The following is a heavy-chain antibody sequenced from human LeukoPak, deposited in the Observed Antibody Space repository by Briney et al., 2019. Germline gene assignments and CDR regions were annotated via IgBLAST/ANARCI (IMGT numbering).Heavy chain of an antibody. CDR2: IYYSGST. CDR1: GGSISSSSYY. D-gene: IGHD2-21*02. J-gene: IGHJ5*02. CDR3: ARVVVTDSSWFDL. V-gene: IGHV4-39*07. Sequence: PSETLSLTCTVSGGSISSSSYYWGWIRQPPGKGLEWIGSIYYSGSTYYNPSLKSRVTISVDTSKNQFSLKLSSVTAADTAVYYCARVVVTDSSWFDLWGQGTLVTVSS.